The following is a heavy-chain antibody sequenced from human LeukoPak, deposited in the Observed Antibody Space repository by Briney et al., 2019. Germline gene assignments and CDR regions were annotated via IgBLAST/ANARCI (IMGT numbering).Heavy chain of an antibody. D-gene: IGHD5-24*01. CDR2: INHSGST. CDR3: ARGGRVRWLQIALPGYMDV. Sequence: SETLSLTCAVYGGSFSGYYWSWIRQPPGKGLEWIGEINHSGSTNYNPSLKSRVTISVDTSKNQFSLKLSSVTAADTAVYYCARGGRVRWLQIALPGYMDVWGKGTTVTVSS. J-gene: IGHJ6*03. V-gene: IGHV4-34*01. CDR1: GGSFSGYY.